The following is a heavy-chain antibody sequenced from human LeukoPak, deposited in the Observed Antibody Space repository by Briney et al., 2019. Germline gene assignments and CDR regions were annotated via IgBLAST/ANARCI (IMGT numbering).Heavy chain of an antibody. D-gene: IGHD3-16*01. CDR3: ARDVGRSYDLDY. CDR1: GYTFTSYG. V-gene: IGHV1-18*01. J-gene: IGHJ4*02. Sequence: ASVKVSCKASGYTFTSYGISWVRQAPGQGLDWMGWISAYNGNTDYAQSLQGRVTMTIDTSTSTVYMELRSLRSDDRDVYYCARDVGRSYDLDYWGQGSLVTVCS. CDR2: ISAYNGNT.